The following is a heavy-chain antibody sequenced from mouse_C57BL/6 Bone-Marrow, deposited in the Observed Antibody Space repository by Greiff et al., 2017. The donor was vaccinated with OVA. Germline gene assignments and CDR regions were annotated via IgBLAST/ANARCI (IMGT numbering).Heavy chain of an antibody. D-gene: IGHD2-10*01. J-gene: IGHJ4*01. CDR1: GFTFSDYY. V-gene: IGHV5-12*01. Sequence: EVQRVESGGGLVQPGGSLKLSCAASGFTFSDYYMYWVRQTPEKRLEWVAYISNGGGSTYYPDTVKGRFTISRDNAKNTLYLQMSRLKSEDTAMYYCARHPYYDYYAMDYWGQGTSVTVSS. CDR2: ISNGGGST. CDR3: ARHPYYDYYAMDY.